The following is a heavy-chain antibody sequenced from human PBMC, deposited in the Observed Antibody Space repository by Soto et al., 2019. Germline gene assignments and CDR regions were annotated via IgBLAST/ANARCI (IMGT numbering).Heavy chain of an antibody. J-gene: IGHJ6*02. D-gene: IGHD2-15*01. Sequence: SVKVSCKASGFTFTSSAVQWVRQARGQRLEWIGWIVVGSGNTNYAQKFQERVTITRDMSTSTAYMELSSLRSEDTAVYYCAADQGFRLLLEGGLYYYYGMDVWGQGTTVTVYS. CDR3: AADQGFRLLLEGGLYYYYGMDV. CDR1: GFTFTSSA. V-gene: IGHV1-58*01. CDR2: IVVGSGNT.